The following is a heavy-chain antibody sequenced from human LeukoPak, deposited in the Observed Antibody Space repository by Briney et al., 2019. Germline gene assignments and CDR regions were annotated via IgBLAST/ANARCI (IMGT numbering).Heavy chain of an antibody. D-gene: IGHD3-22*01. CDR1: GGTFSSYA. V-gene: IGHV1-69*05. Sequence: SVKVSCKASGGTFSSYAISWVRQAPGQGLEWMGGIIPIFGTANYAQKFQGRVTITTDESTSTAYMELSSLRSEDTAVYYCGVSYYDSSGYYPDYWAREPWSPSPQ. J-gene: IGHJ4*02. CDR3: GVSYYDSSGYYPDY. CDR2: IIPIFGTA.